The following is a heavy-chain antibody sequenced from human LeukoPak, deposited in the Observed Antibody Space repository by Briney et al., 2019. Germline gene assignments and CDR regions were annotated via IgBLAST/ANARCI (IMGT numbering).Heavy chain of an antibody. J-gene: IGHJ4*02. CDR3: AARPPIVVAGPFDY. D-gene: IGHD2-15*01. V-gene: IGHV3-23*01. Sequence: PGGSLRLSCAGSGFPFSSSAMGWVRQAPGKGLEWVSTISGSDGSTYLADSVKGRFSVSRDNSKNTLYLQMSSLRVDDTAVYYCAARPPIVVAGPFDYWGQGMLVSVSS. CDR1: GFPFSSSA. CDR2: ISGSDGST.